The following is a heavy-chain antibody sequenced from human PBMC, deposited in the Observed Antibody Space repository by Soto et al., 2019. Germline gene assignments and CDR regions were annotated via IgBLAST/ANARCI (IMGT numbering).Heavy chain of an antibody. D-gene: IGHD2-2*01. Sequence: SETLSLTCTVSGGSISSYYWSWIRQPPGKGLEWIGYIYYSGSTNYNPSLKCRVTISVDTSKNQFSLKLSSVTAADTAVYYCAREQYQLRYLSATSWFDPWGQGTLVTVSS. V-gene: IGHV4-59*01. CDR3: AREQYQLRYLSATSWFDP. CDR1: GGSISSYY. CDR2: IYYSGST. J-gene: IGHJ5*02.